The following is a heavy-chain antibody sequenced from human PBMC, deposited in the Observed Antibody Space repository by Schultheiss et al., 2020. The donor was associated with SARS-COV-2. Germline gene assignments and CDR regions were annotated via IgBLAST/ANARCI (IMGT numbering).Heavy chain of an antibody. D-gene: IGHD3-16*01. CDR3: ARNPGGNMDV. V-gene: IGHV3-48*04. J-gene: IGHJ6*03. CDR2: ISSSGSTI. Sequence: GESLKISCAASGFTFSSYSMNWVRQAPGKGLEWVSSISSSGSTIYYADSVKGRFTISRDNAKNSLYLQMNSLRAEDTAVYYCARNPGGNMDVWGKGTTVTVSS. CDR1: GFTFSSYS.